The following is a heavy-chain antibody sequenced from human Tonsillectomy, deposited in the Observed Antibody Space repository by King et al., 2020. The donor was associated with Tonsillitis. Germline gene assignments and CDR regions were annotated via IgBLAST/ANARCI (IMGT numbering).Heavy chain of an antibody. J-gene: IGHJ6*02. CDR3: SRGVATSGYFYGMDV. CDR2: IYYSGST. CDR1: GGSISSYY. D-gene: IGHD5-24*01. V-gene: IGHV4-59*01. Sequence: QLQESGPGLVKPSETLSLTCTVSGGSISSYYWSWIRQPPGKGLEWIGYIYYSGSTNYNPSLKSRVTITVDTSKNQFSLKLSSVTAADTAVYYCSRGVATSGYFYGMDVGGQGTTVTVSS.